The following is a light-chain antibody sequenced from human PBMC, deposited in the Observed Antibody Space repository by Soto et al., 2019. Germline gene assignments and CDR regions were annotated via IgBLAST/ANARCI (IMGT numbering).Light chain of an antibody. CDR2: WAS. J-gene: IGKJ1*01. Sequence: DIVMTPSPDSLAVSLGERATINCKSSQSVLYSSNNKNYLAWYQQKPGQPPKLLIYWASTRESGVPDRFRGSGSGTDFTLTISSLQAEDVAVYYCQQYYRPWTFGQGTKVEIK. CDR1: QSVLYSSNNKNY. V-gene: IGKV4-1*01. CDR3: QQYYRPWT.